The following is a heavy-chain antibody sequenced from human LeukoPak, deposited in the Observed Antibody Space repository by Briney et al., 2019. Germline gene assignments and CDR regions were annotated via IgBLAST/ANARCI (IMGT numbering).Heavy chain of an antibody. Sequence: GASVKVSCKASGGTFSSYAISWVRQAPGQGLEWMGGIIPIFGTANYAQKFQGRVTITTDESTSTAYMELSSLRSEDTAVYYCARDGIAAAGQFDYWGQGTLVTVSS. V-gene: IGHV1-69*05. CDR3: ARDGIAAAGQFDY. CDR2: IIPIFGTA. D-gene: IGHD6-13*01. J-gene: IGHJ4*02. CDR1: GGTFSSYA.